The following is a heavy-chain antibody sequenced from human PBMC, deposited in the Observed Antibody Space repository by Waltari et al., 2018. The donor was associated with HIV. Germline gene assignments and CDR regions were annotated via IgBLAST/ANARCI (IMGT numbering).Heavy chain of an antibody. J-gene: IGHJ5*02. D-gene: IGHD3-22*01. CDR2: INQDGSEK. Sequence: EVQLVESGGGLVQPGGSLRLSCAASGFAFRRCWMSWVRQGPGKGLEWVANINQDGSEKYYVDSVKGRFTISRDNAKNALYLQMNSLRAEDTAVYRCARVVFYDSSGTQIDPWGQGTLVTVSS. V-gene: IGHV3-7*01. CDR1: GFAFRRCW. CDR3: ARVVFYDSSGTQIDP.